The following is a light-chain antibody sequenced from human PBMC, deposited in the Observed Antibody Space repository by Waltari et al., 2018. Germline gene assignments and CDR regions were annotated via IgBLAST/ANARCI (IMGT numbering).Light chain of an antibody. J-gene: IGKJ2*01. V-gene: IGKV4-1*01. Sequence: DIVMTQSPDSLAVSLGERATLNCKSSQSALFSSNNNNYLAWYQLKPGQPPKLLLYWASIRQSGVPDRFSGSGSATDFTLTISSLQAEDVAVYFCLQYYSRPYTFGQGTKLELK. CDR1: QSALFSSNNNNY. CDR2: WAS. CDR3: LQYYSRPYT.